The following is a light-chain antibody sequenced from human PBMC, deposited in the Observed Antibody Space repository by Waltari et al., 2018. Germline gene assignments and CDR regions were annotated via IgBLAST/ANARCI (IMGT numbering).Light chain of an antibody. V-gene: IGLV2-14*03. Sequence: QSALTQPASVSGSPGQSISLPCTGTSSDVGGYDYVSWYQQYPGKAPKLMIFDVSNRPSGVSDRFSGSKSGNTASLTISGLQAEDEAYYYCSSYSTSSTLVVFGGGTKVTVL. CDR2: DVS. CDR1: SSDVGGYDY. CDR3: SSYSTSSTLVV. J-gene: IGLJ2*01.